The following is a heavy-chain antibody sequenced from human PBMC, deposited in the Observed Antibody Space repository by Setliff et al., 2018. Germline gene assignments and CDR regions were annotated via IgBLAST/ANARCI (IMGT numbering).Heavy chain of an antibody. CDR1: GGSISSSSYY. V-gene: IGHV4-39*07. J-gene: IGHJ3*02. Sequence: PSETLSLTCTVSGGSISSSSYYWGWIRQPPGKGLEWIGSIYYSGSTYYNPSLKSRVTISVDTSKNQFSLKLSSVTAADTAVYYCARDPYNWNYGDAFDIWGQGTMVPVSS. CDR2: IYYSGST. CDR3: ARDPYNWNYGDAFDI. D-gene: IGHD1-7*01.